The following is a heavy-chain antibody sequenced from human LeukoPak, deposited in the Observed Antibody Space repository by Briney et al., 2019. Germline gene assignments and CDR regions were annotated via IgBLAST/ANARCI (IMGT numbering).Heavy chain of an antibody. CDR2: IYYSGST. J-gene: IGHJ4*02. V-gene: IGHV4-59*08. D-gene: IGHD1-26*01. CDR3: ARRRSGGSYLITESYFDY. Sequence: PSETLSLTCTVSGGTISSYYWNWIRQPPGKGLEWIGYIYYSGSTNYNPSLKSRVTISVDTSKNQFSLKLSSVTAADTAVYYCARRRSGGSYLITESYFDYWGQGTLVTVSS. CDR1: GGTISSYY.